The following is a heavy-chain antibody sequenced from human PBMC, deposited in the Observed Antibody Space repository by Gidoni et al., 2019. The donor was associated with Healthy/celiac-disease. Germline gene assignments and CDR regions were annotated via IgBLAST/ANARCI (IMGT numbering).Heavy chain of an antibody. CDR1: GGSISSYY. CDR3: AREGSSGTIDD. V-gene: IGHV4-59*01. Sequence: QVQLQESVPGLVTPSETLSLTFTVSGGSISSYYWSWIRQPPGKGLEWIGYIYYSGRTNYNPSLKSRVTISVDTSKNQFSLKLSAVTAADTAVYYCAREGSSGTIDDWGQGTLVTVSS. D-gene: IGHD3-22*01. CDR2: IYYSGRT. J-gene: IGHJ4*02.